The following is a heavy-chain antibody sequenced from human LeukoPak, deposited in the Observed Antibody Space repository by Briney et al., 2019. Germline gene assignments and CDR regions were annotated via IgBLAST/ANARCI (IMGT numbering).Heavy chain of an antibody. CDR2: ISSSSSYI. V-gene: IGHV3-21*01. CDR3: ARVSGYSYGYSYFDY. D-gene: IGHD5-18*01. Sequence: GGSLRLSSAASGFTFSSYSMNWVRQAPGKGLEWVSSISSSSSYIYYADSVKGRFTISRDNAKNSLYLQMNSLRAEDTAVYYCARVSGYSYGYSYFDYWGQGTLVTVSS. J-gene: IGHJ4*02. CDR1: GFTFSSYS.